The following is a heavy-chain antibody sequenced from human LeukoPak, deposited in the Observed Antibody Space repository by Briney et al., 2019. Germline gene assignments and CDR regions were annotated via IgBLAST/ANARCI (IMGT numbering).Heavy chain of an antibody. J-gene: IGHJ5*02. D-gene: IGHD3-10*01. CDR2: IHYGGST. CDR1: GGSISNTNYY. Sequence: SETLSLTCSVSGGSISNTNYYWAWIRQPPGKGLEWIGSIHYGGSTNYNPSLKSRVTMPVDTSKNQFSLKLSSVTAADTAVYYCARGKMYGSGSPLIPDWFDPWGQGTLVTVSS. CDR3: ARGKMYGSGSPLIPDWFDP. V-gene: IGHV4-39*07.